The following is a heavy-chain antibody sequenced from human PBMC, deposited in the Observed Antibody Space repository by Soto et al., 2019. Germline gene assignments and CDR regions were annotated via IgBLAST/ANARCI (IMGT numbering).Heavy chain of an antibody. CDR3: ARGGGEFDF. J-gene: IGHJ4*02. Sequence: VQLVQSGGEVKKPGASVKVSCKASGYTFTSYVITWVRQAPGQGLEWMGWISSYNGNTNSAQKFQGRVTMTTDTSTNTAYMDLRSLRSDDMAIYSCARGGGEFDFWGQGPLVTVS. D-gene: IGHD3-16*01. V-gene: IGHV1-18*03. CDR2: ISSYNGNT. CDR1: GYTFTSYV.